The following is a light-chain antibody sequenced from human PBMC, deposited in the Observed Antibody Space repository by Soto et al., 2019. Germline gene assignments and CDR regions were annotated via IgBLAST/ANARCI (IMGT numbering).Light chain of an antibody. CDR3: QQRSDWPLT. V-gene: IGKV3-11*01. CDR1: QSIKHY. CDR2: EAS. J-gene: IGKJ4*01. Sequence: EIVLTQSPATLSLSPGERASLSCRASQSIKHYLAWYQQKPGQPPRLLMYEASSRATGTPTRFSGSGSGTDFTLTISSREPEDFAVYYCQQRSDWPLTFGGGTKVEIK.